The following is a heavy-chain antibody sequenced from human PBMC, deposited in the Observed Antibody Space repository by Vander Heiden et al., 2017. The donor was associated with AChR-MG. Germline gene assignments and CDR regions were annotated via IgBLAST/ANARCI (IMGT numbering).Heavy chain of an antibody. Sequence: QVQLVPSGAEVKKPGSSVTVSCKASGGTFSSYASSWVRQAPGQGLDWMGGIIPIFGTANYAQKFQGRVTITADESTSTAYMELSSLRSEDTAVYYCARVMGEQWLGYDYWGQGTLVTVSS. CDR2: IIPIFGTA. D-gene: IGHD6-19*01. CDR3: ARVMGEQWLGYDY. V-gene: IGHV1-69*01. CDR1: GGTFSSYA. J-gene: IGHJ4*02.